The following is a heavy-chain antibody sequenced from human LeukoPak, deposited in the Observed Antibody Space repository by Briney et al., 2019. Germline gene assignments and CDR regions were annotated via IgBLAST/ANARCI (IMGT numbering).Heavy chain of an antibody. V-gene: IGHV1-18*01. D-gene: IGHD6-13*01. CDR2: ISAYNGNT. CDR3: AREGPTPGIAAAGLDY. J-gene: IGHJ4*02. Sequence: ASVKVSRKASGYTFTSYGISWVRQAPGQGLEWMGWISAYNGNTNYAQKLQGRVTMTTDTSTSTAYMELRSLRSDDTAVYYCAREGPTPGIAAAGLDYWGQGTLVTVSS. CDR1: GYTFTSYG.